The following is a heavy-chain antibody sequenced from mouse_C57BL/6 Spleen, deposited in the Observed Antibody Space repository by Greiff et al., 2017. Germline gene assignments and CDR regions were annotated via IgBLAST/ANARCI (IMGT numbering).Heavy chain of an antibody. CDR3: ARDYPADYFDY. CDR1: GYAFTNYL. Sequence: QVQLQQSGAELVRPGTSVKVSCKASGYAFTNYLIEWVKQRPGQGLEWIGVINPGSGGTNYNEKFKGKATLTADKSSSTAYMQLSSLTSEDSAVFFCARDYPADYFDYWGKGTTLTVSS. CDR2: INPGSGGT. J-gene: IGHJ2*01. V-gene: IGHV1-54*01. D-gene: IGHD1-1*02.